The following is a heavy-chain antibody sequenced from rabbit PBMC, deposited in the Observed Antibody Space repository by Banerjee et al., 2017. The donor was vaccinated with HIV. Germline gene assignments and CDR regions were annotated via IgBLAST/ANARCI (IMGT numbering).Heavy chain of an antibody. Sequence: VESGGGLVKPGASLTLTCKASGFSFSSGQDMCWVRQAPGKGLEWIGCIYPGSGSTYYASWAKGRFTGSRTSSTTVTLQMTSLTAADTATYFCARTIADYGAAFDLWGPGTLVTVS. J-gene: IGHJ4*01. CDR1: GFSFSSGQD. CDR2: IYPGSGST. V-gene: IGHV1S40*01. D-gene: IGHD2-1*01. CDR3: ARTIADYGAAFDL.